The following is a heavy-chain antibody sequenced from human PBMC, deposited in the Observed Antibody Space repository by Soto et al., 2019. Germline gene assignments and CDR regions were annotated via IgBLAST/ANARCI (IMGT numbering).Heavy chain of an antibody. J-gene: IGHJ6*02. CDR1: GFTFSSYG. V-gene: IGHV3-30*18. CDR2: ISYDGSNK. CDR3: AKEPIPVYYYYGMDV. Sequence: GGSLRLSCAASGFTFSSYGMHWVRQAPGKGLEWVAVISYDGSNKYYADSVKGRFTISRDNSKNTLYLQMNSLRAEDTAVYYCAKEPIPVYYYYGMDVWGQGTTVTVPS.